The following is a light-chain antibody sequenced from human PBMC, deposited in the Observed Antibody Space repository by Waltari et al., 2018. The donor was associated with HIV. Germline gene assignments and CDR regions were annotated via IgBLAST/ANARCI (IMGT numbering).Light chain of an antibody. J-gene: IGLJ3*02. CDR2: SND. Sequence: QSVLTQPPSVSGTPGQNVTISCSGSSTNIGSNIVNWSQQVPEAAPKLLIYSNDQRPSGVPDRCSGSKSGTSASLAISGLQSADEADYYCAAWDDSLNGMFGGGTKLTV. CDR3: AAWDDSLNGM. V-gene: IGLV1-44*01. CDR1: STNIGSNI.